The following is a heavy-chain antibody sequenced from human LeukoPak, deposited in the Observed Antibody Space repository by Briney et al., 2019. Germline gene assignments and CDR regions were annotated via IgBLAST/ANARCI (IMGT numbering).Heavy chain of an antibody. D-gene: IGHD4-17*01. V-gene: IGHV3-33*01. Sequence: GGSLRPSCAASGSTFSSYGMHWVRQAPGKGLEWVAVIWYDASNKYYADSVKGRFTISRDNSKNTLYLQMNSLRAEDTAVYYCARDYGDYVPYYYGMDVWGQGTTVTVSS. CDR3: ARDYGDYVPYYYGMDV. CDR1: GSTFSSYG. CDR2: IWYDASNK. J-gene: IGHJ6*02.